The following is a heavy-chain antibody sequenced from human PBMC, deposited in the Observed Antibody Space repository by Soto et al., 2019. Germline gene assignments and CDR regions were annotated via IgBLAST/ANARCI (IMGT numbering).Heavy chain of an antibody. V-gene: IGHV4-4*07. CDR3: GSGFRLNGRDWSDH. J-gene: IGHJ5*02. CDR2: INSRGTT. Sequence: SEALSLPCIVSGDSIRTYYWSGIRQPAGKGVEGMGRINSRGTTNYNPSLKTRVTMSRDASKNQFSLKVTSVTADDTVTHYCGSGFRLNGRDWSDHWGQGTLVTVSS. D-gene: IGHD3-16*01. CDR1: GDSIRTYY.